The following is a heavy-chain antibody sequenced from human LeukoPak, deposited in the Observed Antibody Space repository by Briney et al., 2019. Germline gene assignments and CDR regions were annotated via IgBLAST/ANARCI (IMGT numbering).Heavy chain of an antibody. CDR2: IYDSGST. D-gene: IGHD1-1*01. CDR1: GGSIRSSYYY. Sequence: SETLSLTCTVSGGSIRSSYYYWGWIRQPPGKGLEWIGSIYDSGSTYYNPSLKSRVTISVDTSKNQFSLKLSSVTAADTAVYYCARDLGGTGTTCFDYWGQGTLVTVSS. V-gene: IGHV4-39*07. J-gene: IGHJ4*02. CDR3: ARDLGGTGTTCFDY.